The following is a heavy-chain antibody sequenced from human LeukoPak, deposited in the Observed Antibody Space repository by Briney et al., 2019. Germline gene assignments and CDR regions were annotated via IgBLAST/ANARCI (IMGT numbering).Heavy chain of an antibody. CDR1: GGSIRSSHYY. Sequence: PSETLSLTCSVSGGSIRSSHYYWGWIRQPPGQGLEWIASVYYSGSTYYTPSLRSRVTISIDTSKNQFSLQLTSVTAADTAVFYCARQGGDNGYSYFDFWGQGTLVTVSS. D-gene: IGHD4-17*01. V-gene: IGHV4-39*01. CDR2: VYYSGST. J-gene: IGHJ4*02. CDR3: ARQGGDNGYSYFDF.